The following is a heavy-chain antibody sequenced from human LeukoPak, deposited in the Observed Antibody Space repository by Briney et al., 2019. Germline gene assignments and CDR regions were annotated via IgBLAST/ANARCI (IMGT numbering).Heavy chain of an antibody. CDR3: AGSSGGSYIPYYYYGMDV. CDR1: GFTFSSYG. CDR2: ISYDGSNK. Sequence: PGGSLRLSCAASGFTFSSYGMHWVRQAPGKGLEWVAVISYDGSNKYYADSVKGRFTISRDNSKNTLYLQMNSLRAEDTAVYYCAGSSGGSYIPYYYYGMDVWGQGTTVTVSS. J-gene: IGHJ6*02. D-gene: IGHD1-26*01. V-gene: IGHV3-30*03.